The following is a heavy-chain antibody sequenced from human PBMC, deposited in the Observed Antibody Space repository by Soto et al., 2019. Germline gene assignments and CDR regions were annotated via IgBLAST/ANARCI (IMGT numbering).Heavy chain of an antibody. CDR3: AVPWPTLITQWNPDDMDV. D-gene: IGHD4-4*01. CDR1: GFTFSNYA. CDR2: ISGSGGST. J-gene: IGHJ6*02. V-gene: IGHV3-23*01. Sequence: PGGSLRLSCAASGFTFSNYAMSWVRQAPGKGLEWVSVISGSGGSTYYADSVKGRFTISRDNSKNTMYLQMNSLRAEDTALYYCAVPWPTLITQWNPDDMDVWGQGTTVTVSS.